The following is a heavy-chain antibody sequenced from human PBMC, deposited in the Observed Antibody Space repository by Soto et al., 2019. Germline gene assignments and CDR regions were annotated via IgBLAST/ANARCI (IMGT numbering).Heavy chain of an antibody. J-gene: IGHJ4*02. V-gene: IGHV3-23*01. Sequence: PGGFLRLPFAASWFTLSSFPMTRGRQAPGKGLEVVSTICCTCDSPDLAGSRKGRLNISRDNSKNTLFLQMNSLRVEDTAVYYCANNWNYGSGGYWGQGTQVTVS. D-gene: IGHD1-7*01. CDR2: ICCTCDSP. CDR3: ANNWNYGSGGY. CDR1: WFTLSSFP.